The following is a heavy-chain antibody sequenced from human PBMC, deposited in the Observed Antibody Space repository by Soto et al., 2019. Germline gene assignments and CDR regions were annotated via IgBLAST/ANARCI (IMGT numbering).Heavy chain of an antibody. CDR3: ARQDYYGSWSWGY. CDR2: IYYSGST. V-gene: IGHV4-39*01. D-gene: IGHD3-10*01. CDR1: GGSISSSSYY. J-gene: IGHJ4*02. Sequence: QLQLQASGPGLVKPSETLSLTCTVSGGSISSSSYYWGWIRQPPGKGLEWIGRIYYSGSTFYNPSLESRNTITVDTSKIQLSLKLSSVTAADTAVYYGARQDYYGSWSWGYWGQGTLVTVSA.